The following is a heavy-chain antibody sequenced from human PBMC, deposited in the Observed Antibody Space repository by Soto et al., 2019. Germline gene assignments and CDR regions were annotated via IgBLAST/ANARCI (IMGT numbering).Heavy chain of an antibody. CDR2: ISGSGGST. Sequence: GGSLRLCCAASGVTVSSYTMSWVRQAPVKGLEWVSAISGSGGSTYYADSVKGRFTISRDNSKNTLYLQMNSLRAEDTAVYYCAKDWTATPYYYYGMDVWGQGTTVTVSS. CDR1: GVTVSSYT. CDR3: AKDWTATPYYYYGMDV. D-gene: IGHD6-25*01. V-gene: IGHV3-23*01. J-gene: IGHJ6*02.